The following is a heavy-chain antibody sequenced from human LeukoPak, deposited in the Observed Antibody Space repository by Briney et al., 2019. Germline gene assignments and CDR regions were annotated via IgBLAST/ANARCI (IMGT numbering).Heavy chain of an antibody. D-gene: IGHD2-2*01. Sequence: GGSLRLSCAASGFTFRDHYMSWIRQSPGKGLEYISYISNSGRTKYYADSVQGRFAISRDNAKNSLYLQMSSLRAEDTAIYYCARDGGVYCSSTTCYPRSFDVWGQGSLVTVSS. V-gene: IGHV3-11*04. CDR3: ARDGGVYCSSTTCYPRSFDV. CDR1: GFTFRDHY. CDR2: ISNSGRTK. J-gene: IGHJ3*01.